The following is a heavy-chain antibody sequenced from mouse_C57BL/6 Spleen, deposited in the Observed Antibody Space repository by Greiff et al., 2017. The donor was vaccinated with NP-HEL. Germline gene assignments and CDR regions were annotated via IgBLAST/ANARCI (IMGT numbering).Heavy chain of an antibody. V-gene: IGHV1-82*01. D-gene: IGHD1-1*01. CDR3: APFNYYGSSFDY. CDR2: IYPGDGDT. Sequence: QVQLQQSGPELVKPGASVKISCKASGYAFSSSWMNWVKQRPGKGLEWIGRIYPGDGDTNYNGKFKGKATLTADKSSSTAYMQLSSLTSEDSAVYFCAPFNYYGSSFDYWGQGTTLTVSS. CDR1: GYAFSSSW. J-gene: IGHJ2*01.